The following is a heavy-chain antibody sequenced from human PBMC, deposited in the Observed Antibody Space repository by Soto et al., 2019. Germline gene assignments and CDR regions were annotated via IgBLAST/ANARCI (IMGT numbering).Heavy chain of an antibody. CDR3: ASGGNDIVVVPAAPTSWVFDY. CDR1: GFTFSSYS. Sequence: QLGGPLRLSCAASGFTFSSYSMNWVRQAPGKGLEWVSYISSSSSTIYYADSVKGRFTISRDNAKNSLYLQMNSLRDEDTAVYYCASGGNDIVVVPAAPTSWVFDYWGQGTLVTVSS. V-gene: IGHV3-48*02. D-gene: IGHD2-2*01. J-gene: IGHJ4*02. CDR2: ISSSSSTI.